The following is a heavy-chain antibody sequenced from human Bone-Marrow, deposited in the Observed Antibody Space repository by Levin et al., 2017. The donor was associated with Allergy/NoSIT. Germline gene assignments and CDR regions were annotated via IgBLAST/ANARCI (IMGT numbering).Heavy chain of an antibody. CDR1: GFTFSSYA. CDR2: ISYDGSNK. CDR3: LSSGWYAYYYYGMDV. Sequence: GESLKISCAASGFTFSSYAMHWVRQAPGKGLEWVAVISYDGSNKYYADSVKGRFTISRDNSKNTLYLQMNSLRAEDTAVYYCLSSGWYAYYYYGMDVWGQGTTVTVSS. D-gene: IGHD6-19*01. J-gene: IGHJ6*02. V-gene: IGHV3-30*04.